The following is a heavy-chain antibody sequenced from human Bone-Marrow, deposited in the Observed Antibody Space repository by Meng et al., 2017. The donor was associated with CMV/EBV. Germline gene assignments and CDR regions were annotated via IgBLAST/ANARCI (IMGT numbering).Heavy chain of an antibody. Sequence: SVKVSCKASGGTFSSYTISWVRQAPGQGLEWMGRIIPILGIANYAQKFQGRVTITADKSTSTAYMELSSLRSEDTAVYYCAREGRPIFGVVILYYYYYGMDVWGQGTTVTVSS. CDR3: AREGRPIFGVVILYYYYYGMDV. D-gene: IGHD3-3*01. J-gene: IGHJ6*02. V-gene: IGHV1-69*04. CDR2: IIPILGIA. CDR1: GGTFSSYT.